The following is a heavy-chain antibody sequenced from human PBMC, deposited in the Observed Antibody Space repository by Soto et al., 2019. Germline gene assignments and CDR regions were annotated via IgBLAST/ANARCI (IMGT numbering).Heavy chain of an antibody. D-gene: IGHD6-19*01. J-gene: IGHJ3*02. CDR3: ASSGVDAFDI. Sequence: SETLSLTCTVSGGSISSSSYYWGWIRQPPGKGLEWIGSIYYSGSTYYNPSLKSRVTISVDTSKNQFSLKLSSVTAADTAVYYCASSGVDAFDIWGQGTMVTVSS. CDR2: IYYSGST. V-gene: IGHV4-39*01. CDR1: GGSISSSSYY.